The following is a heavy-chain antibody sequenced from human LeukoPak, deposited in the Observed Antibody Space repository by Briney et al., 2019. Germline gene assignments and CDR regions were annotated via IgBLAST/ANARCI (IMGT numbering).Heavy chain of an antibody. CDR1: GYTFTSYG. J-gene: IGHJ4*02. CDR3: ARIEVAGTGLYFDY. V-gene: IGHV1-18*01. D-gene: IGHD6-19*01. Sequence: ASVTVSCKASGYTFTSYGSSWVRQAPGQGLEWMGWISTYDGHTKYAQKVQGRVTMTTDTSTNTAYMDLRSLRSDDTAVYYCARIEVAGTGLYFDYWGQGTLVTVSS. CDR2: ISTYDGHT.